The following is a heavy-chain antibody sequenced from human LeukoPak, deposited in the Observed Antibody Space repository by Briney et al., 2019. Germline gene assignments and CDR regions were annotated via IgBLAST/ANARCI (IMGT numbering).Heavy chain of an antibody. Sequence: PGGSLRLSCAASGFTFSSYVMSWVRQSPGKGLEWVSAISGSGVTTYYADSVKGRFTISRDNAKNSLYLQMNSLRAEDTAVYYCARDHYYDSSGYYHYYYYGMDVWGQGTTVTVSS. CDR1: GFTFSSYV. J-gene: IGHJ6*02. V-gene: IGHV3-23*01. CDR2: ISGSGVTT. D-gene: IGHD3-22*01. CDR3: ARDHYYDSSGYYHYYYYGMDV.